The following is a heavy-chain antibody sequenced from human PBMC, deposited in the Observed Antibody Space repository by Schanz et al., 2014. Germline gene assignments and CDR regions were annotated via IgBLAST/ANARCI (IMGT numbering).Heavy chain of an antibody. J-gene: IGHJ6*02. CDR1: GFIFSDHY. Sequence: QVQLVESGGGVVQPGRSLRLSCVVSGFIFSDHYMSWLRQAPGKGLEWISYISSGSSTIHYADSVKGRFTISRDNSKNTLHLQMNSLRVEDTAVYYCAKDDTQVNGMDVWGQGTTVTVSS. CDR3: AKDDTQVNGMDV. CDR2: ISSGSSTI. V-gene: IGHV3-11*04.